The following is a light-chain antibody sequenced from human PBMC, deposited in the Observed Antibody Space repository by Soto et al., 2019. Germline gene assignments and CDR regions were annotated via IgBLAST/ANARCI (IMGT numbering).Light chain of an antibody. CDR2: EAS. V-gene: IGKV1-5*03. CDR1: ESISRW. CDR3: QQYKYYWT. Sequence: DIQMTQSPSTLSASVGDRVTITCRASESISRWLAWYQQTPGKDPKLLIYEASILKSGVPSRFSGSGSGTEFTLTITSLQPDDFATYYCQQYKYYWTFGQGTRVEIK. J-gene: IGKJ1*01.